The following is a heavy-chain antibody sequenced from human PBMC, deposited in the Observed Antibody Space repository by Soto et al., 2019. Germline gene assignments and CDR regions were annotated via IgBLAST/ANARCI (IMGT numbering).Heavy chain of an antibody. D-gene: IGHD3-3*02. CDR2: IYYSGST. CDR1: GGSISSYY. CDR3: ARFSRTNWFDP. V-gene: IGHV4-59*12. Sequence: SETLSLTCTVSGGSISSYYWSWIRQPPGKGLEWIGYIYYSGSTNYNPSLKSRVTISVDTSKNQFSLKLSSVTAADTAVYYCARFSRTNWFDPWGQGTLDTVSS. J-gene: IGHJ5*02.